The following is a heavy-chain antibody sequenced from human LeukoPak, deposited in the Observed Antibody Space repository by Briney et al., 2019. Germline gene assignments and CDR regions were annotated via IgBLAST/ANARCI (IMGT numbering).Heavy chain of an antibody. V-gene: IGHV4-4*02. CDR1: GGSISSSNW. CDR3: ARVGYYDSSGYLTNWFDP. D-gene: IGHD3-22*01. CDR2: IYHSGST. J-gene: IGHJ5*02. Sequence: SETLSLTCAVSGGSISSSNWWSWVRQPPGKGLEWIGEIYHSGSTNYNPSLKSRVTISVDKSKNQFSLKLSSVTAADTAVYYCARVGYYDSSGYLTNWFDPWGQGTLVTVSS.